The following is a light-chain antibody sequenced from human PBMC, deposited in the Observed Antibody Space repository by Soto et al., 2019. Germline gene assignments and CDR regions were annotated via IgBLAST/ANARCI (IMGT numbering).Light chain of an antibody. V-gene: IGLV2-11*01. CDR1: SSDVGGYNY. CDR3: CSYAGGYTLGV. CDR2: DVS. J-gene: IGLJ2*01. Sequence: QSALAQPRSVSGSPGPSVTISCTGTSSDVGGYNYVSWYQQHPGKAPKLMIYDVSKRPSGVPDRFSGSKSGNTASLTISGLQAEDEADYYCCSYAGGYTLGVFGGGTKLTVL.